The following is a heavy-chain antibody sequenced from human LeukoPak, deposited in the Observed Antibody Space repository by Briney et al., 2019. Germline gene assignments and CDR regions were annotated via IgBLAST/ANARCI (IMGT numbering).Heavy chain of an antibody. CDR3: ARAFHYYDSSGLNWFDP. CDR2: ISAYNGNT. J-gene: IGHJ5*02. CDR1: GYTFTTYG. Sequence: ASVKVSCKASGYTFTTYGISWVRQAPGQGLEWMGWISAYNGNTNYAQKLQGRVTMTTDTCTSTAYMELRSLRSDDTAVYYCARAFHYYDSSGLNWFDPWGQGTLVTVS. D-gene: IGHD3-22*01. V-gene: IGHV1-18*01.